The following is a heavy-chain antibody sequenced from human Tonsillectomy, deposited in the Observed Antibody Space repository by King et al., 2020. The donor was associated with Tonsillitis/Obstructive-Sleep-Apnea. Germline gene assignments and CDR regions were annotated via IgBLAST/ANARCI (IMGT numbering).Heavy chain of an antibody. V-gene: IGHV3-15*01. D-gene: IGHD5-18*01. J-gene: IGHJ4*02. Sequence: VQLVESGGGLVEPGGSLRLSCAASGLTFSNAWMTWVRQAPGRGLEWVGRIKSKTDGETTAYAAPVKVRFTNSRDDSKNTLYLQMSSLEIEDTAVYYCTSYSPDKPQYIDYWGQGTLVTVSS. CDR3: TSYSPDKPQYIDY. CDR1: GLTFSNAW. CDR2: IKSKTDGETT.